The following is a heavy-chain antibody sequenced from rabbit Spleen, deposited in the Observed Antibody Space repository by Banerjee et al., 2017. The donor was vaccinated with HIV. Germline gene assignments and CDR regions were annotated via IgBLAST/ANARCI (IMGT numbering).Heavy chain of an antibody. J-gene: IGHJ4*01. CDR2: INVATGKP. CDR3: ARDLVGVIGWNFYL. D-gene: IGHD1-1*01. Sequence: QSLQESGGGLFQPGGSLALTCKASGFSLTNNYVMCWVRQAPGKGLEWIACINVATGKPVYATWAKGRFTISRTSSTTVTLRMTSLTAADTATYFCARDLVGVIGWNFYLWGPGTLVTVS. CDR1: GFSLTNNYV. V-gene: IGHV1S40*01.